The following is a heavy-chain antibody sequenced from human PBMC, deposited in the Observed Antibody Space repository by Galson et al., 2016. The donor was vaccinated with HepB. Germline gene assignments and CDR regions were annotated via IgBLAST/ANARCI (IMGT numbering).Heavy chain of an antibody. CDR2: IHFSGTPI. V-gene: IGHV3-48*03. CDR1: GFTFGSFE. Sequence: SLRLSCAGSGFTFGSFEMTWVRQAPGKGLEWVSIIHFSGTPIYYADSVKGRFSISRDNAKNSLYLQMNSLRVEDTATYYCSREGAEMAVAGTAFDYWGQGTLVTVSS. D-gene: IGHD6-19*01. CDR3: SREGAEMAVAGTAFDY. J-gene: IGHJ4*02.